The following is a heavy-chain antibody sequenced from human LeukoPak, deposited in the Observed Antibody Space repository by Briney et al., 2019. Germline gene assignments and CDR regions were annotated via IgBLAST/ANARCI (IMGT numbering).Heavy chain of an antibody. CDR3: AREASYSGSWWYFDH. CDR2: IYDGGSA. V-gene: IGHV3-66*01. J-gene: IGHJ4*02. CDR1: GFTFSSYA. D-gene: IGHD6-13*01. Sequence: GGSLRLSCAASGFTFSSYAISWVRQAPGKGLEWVSVIYDGGSADYADSVKGRFTISRDNSMSKVYLQMNSLRVEDTAVYYCAREASYSGSWWYFDHWGQGTLVTVSS.